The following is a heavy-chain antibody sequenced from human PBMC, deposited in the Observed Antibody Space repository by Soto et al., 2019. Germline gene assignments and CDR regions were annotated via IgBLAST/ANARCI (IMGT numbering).Heavy chain of an antibody. J-gene: IGHJ3*02. V-gene: IGHV4-59*08. CDR2: IFYSGST. Sequence: QVQLQESGPGLVKPSETLSLTCTVSGGSISSYYWSWIRQPPGKGLEWIGYIFYSGSTDYNPSLKSRFPIPVATSKNQFSLKLRSVTAAATALYYCARRYGRAFDMWGQGTMVTVSS. CDR3: ARRYGRAFDM. CDR1: GGSISSYY. D-gene: IGHD4-17*01.